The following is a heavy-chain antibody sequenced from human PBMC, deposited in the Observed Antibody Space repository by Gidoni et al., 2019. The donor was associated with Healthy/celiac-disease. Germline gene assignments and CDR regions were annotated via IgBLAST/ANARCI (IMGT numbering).Heavy chain of an antibody. V-gene: IGHV3-30*04. D-gene: IGHD2-21*01. CDR1: GLTFSSYA. Sequence: QVQLVESGGGVVQPGRSLRLSCAASGLTFSSYAMHWVRQAPGKGLGWVAVISYEGSNKDYADSVKGRFTISRDNSKNTLYLQRNSLRAEDTAVYYCARDGARGVVIAIASAFDIWGQGTMVTVSS. J-gene: IGHJ3*02. CDR2: ISYEGSNK. CDR3: ARDGARGVVIAIASAFDI.